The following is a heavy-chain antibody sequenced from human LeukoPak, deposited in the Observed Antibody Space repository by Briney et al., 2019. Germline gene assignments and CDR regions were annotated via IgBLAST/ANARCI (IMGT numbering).Heavy chain of an antibody. J-gene: IGHJ4*02. CDR1: GGSISSSSYY. CDR3: ARVTMIVVVGIDY. CDR2: IYHSGST. V-gene: IGHV4-39*07. Sequence: SETLSLTCTVSGGSISSSSYYWGWIRQPPGKGLEWIGSIYHSGSTYYNPSLKSRVTISVDTSKNQFSLKLSSVTAADTAVYYCARVTMIVVVGIDYWGQGTLVTVSS. D-gene: IGHD3-22*01.